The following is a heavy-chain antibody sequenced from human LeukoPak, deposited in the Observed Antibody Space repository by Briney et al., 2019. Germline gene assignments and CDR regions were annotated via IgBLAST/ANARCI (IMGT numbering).Heavy chain of an antibody. CDR3: ARDKVDMDKILYYFDY. J-gene: IGHJ4*02. D-gene: IGHD3-9*01. CDR2: ISYDGSNK. V-gene: IGHV3-30-3*01. Sequence: SLRLSCAASGFTFSSYAMHWVRQAPGKGLEWVAVISYDGSNKYYADSVKGRFTISRDNSKNTLYLQMNSLRAEDTAVYYCARDKVDMDKILYYFDYWGQGTLVTVSS. CDR1: GFTFSSYA.